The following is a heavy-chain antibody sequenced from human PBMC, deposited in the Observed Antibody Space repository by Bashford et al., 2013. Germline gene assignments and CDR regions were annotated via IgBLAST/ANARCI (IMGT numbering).Heavy chain of an antibody. CDR3: ARGLYTVFDY. CDR1: GGSISSYY. Sequence: SETLSLTCTVSGGSISSYYWSWIRQPPGKGLEWIGYIYYSGSTNYNPSLKSRVTISVDTSKNQFSLKLSSVTAADTAVYYCARGLYTVFDYWGQGTLVTVSS. V-gene: IGHV4-59*12. J-gene: IGHJ4*02. D-gene: IGHD3-16*01. CDR2: IYYSGST.